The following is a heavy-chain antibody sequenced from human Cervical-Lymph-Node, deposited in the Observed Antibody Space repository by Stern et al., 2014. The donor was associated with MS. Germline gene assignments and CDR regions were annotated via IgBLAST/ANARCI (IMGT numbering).Heavy chain of an antibody. CDR2: IYPGDSDT. CDR3: ARHVGVAASGVLPFDY. J-gene: IGHJ4*02. Sequence: VQLVQSGSEVKKSGESLKISCTAAGYRFSGYWIAWVRQLPGKGLEWGGMIYPGDSDTRYSPSFQGQVTISAETSISTAFLQWNSLKASDSAMYFCARHVGVAASGVLPFDYWGQGSPVTVSS. D-gene: IGHD2-21*01. CDR1: GYRFSGYW. V-gene: IGHV5-51*01.